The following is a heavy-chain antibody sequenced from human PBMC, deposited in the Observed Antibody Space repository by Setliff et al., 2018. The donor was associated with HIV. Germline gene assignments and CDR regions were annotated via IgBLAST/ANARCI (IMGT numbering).Heavy chain of an antibody. V-gene: IGHV3-23*01. D-gene: IGHD3-3*01. CDR1: GGSISSSTYY. CDR2: IRGSGGGT. J-gene: IGHJ5*02. CDR3: ARERVLETYYNFWSGSDHWFDP. Sequence: ETLSLTCTVSGGSISSSTYYWGWLRQPPGKGLEWVSAIRGSGGGTYYADSVKGRFTISRDNSKNTLYLQMNSLRAEDTAVYYCARERVLETYYNFWSGSDHWFDPWGQGTLVTVSS.